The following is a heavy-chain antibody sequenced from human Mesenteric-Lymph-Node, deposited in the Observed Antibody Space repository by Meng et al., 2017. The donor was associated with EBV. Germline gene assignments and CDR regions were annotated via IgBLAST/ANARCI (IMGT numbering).Heavy chain of an antibody. Sequence: PPGESGPGLVKPSETLSLTCTVSGGSISSSSYYWGWIRQPPGKGLEWIGDFYYSENTYYNPSLKSRVTISVDTSKNQFSLKLSSVTAADTAVYYCARRPWSLYYYFDYWGPGTLVTVSS. J-gene: IGHJ4*02. CDR2: FYYSENT. V-gene: IGHV4-39*07. CDR3: ARRPWSLYYYFDY. D-gene: IGHD1-26*01. CDR1: GGSISSSSYY.